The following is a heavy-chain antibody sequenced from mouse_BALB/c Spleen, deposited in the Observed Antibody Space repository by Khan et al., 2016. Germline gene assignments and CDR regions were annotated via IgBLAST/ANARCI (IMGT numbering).Heavy chain of an antibody. CDR1: GFSLTSYG. J-gene: IGHJ4*01. D-gene: IGHD2-3*01. CDR3: ARRDDGGVAMDY. Sequence: QVQLKESGPGLVAPSQSLSITCTVSGFSLTSYGVHWVRQPPGKGLEWLVVIWSDGSTTYNSALKSRLSISKDNSKNQVFLKMNSLQTDDTAMYHCARRDDGGVAMDYWGQGTSVTVAS. V-gene: IGHV2-6*02. CDR2: IWSDGST.